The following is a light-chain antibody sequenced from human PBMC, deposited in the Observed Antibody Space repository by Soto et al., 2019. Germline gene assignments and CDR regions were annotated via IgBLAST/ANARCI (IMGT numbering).Light chain of an antibody. J-gene: IGLJ1*01. CDR2: EVS. V-gene: IGLV2-8*01. CDR1: SSDVGGYNY. CDR3: GSYAGNSYV. Sequence: QSALTQPPSASGSPGQSVTISCTGTSSDVGGYNYVSWYQQHPGKAPKLMIYEVSKRPSGVPDRFPGSKSGNTASLTVSGLQAEDEADYYCGSYAGNSYVFGTGTKVTVL.